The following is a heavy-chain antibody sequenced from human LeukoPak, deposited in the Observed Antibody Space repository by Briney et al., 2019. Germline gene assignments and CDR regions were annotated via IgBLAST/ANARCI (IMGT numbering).Heavy chain of an antibody. V-gene: IGHV3-15*01. D-gene: IGHD3-10*01. CDR1: GFTFYNAW. Sequence: PGGSLRLSCAASGFTFYNAWMSWVRQAPGKGLEWVGRIKSKIDGGKADYAAPGQGRFTMSRDDSKIMLYLQMNSRKTEDTAVYYCNTVYYYGSGSYPGYWGQGTLVTVSS. CDR3: NTVYYYGSGSYPGY. J-gene: IGHJ4*02. CDR2: IKSKIDGGKA.